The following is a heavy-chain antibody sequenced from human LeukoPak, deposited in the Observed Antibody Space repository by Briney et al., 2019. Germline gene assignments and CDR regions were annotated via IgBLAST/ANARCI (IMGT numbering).Heavy chain of an antibody. CDR2: ISGSGGST. CDR1: GFTFSSYA. CDR3: AKAYGSNGYFQLPIDC. Sequence: SGGSLRLSCAASGFTFSSYAMTWVRQAPGKGLEWVSAISGSGGSTYYADSVKGRFTISRDNSKNTLYLQLNSLRAEDTAVYYCAKAYGSNGYFQLPIDCWGQGTLVTVSS. J-gene: IGHJ4*02. V-gene: IGHV3-23*01. D-gene: IGHD3-22*01.